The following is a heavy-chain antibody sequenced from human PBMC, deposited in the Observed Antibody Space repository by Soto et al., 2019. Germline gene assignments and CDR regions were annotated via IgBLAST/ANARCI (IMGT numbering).Heavy chain of an antibody. CDR2: ISYDGSNK. Sequence: QVQLVESGGGVVQPGRSLRLSCAASGFTFSSYAMQWVRQAPGKGLEWVAVISYDGSNKYYADSVKGRFTISRDNSKNTLYLQMNSLRAEDTAVYYCASPYDSSVGWGQGTLVTVSS. CDR1: GFTFSSYA. V-gene: IGHV3-30-3*01. CDR3: ASPYDSSVG. J-gene: IGHJ4*02. D-gene: IGHD3-22*01.